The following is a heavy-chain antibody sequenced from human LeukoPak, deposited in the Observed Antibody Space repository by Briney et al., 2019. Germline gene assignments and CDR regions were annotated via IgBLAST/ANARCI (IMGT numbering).Heavy chain of an antibody. J-gene: IGHJ4*02. CDR2: INPNSGGT. Sequence: ASVKVSCKASGYTFTSYYMHWVRQAPGQGLEYMGWINPNSGGTDYAQKFQGRVTMTRDSSISTAYMELSRLRSDDTAVYYCARVLPGDGYSYGYWGQGTLVTVSS. D-gene: IGHD5-18*01. CDR1: GYTFTSYY. CDR3: ARVLPGDGYSYGY. V-gene: IGHV1-2*02.